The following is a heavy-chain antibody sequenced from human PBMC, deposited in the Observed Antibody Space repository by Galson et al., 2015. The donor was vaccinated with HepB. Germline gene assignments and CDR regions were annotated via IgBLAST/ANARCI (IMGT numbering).Heavy chain of an antibody. CDR3: TTDQLYGDYTLDFDY. D-gene: IGHD4-17*01. J-gene: IGHJ4*02. CDR2: IKSKTDGGTT. V-gene: IGHV3-15*01. Sequence: SLRLSCAASGFTFSNAWMSWVRQAPGKGLEWVGRIKSKTDGGTTDYAAPVKGRFTISRDDSKNTLYLQMNSLKTEDTAVYYSTTDQLYGDYTLDFDYWGQGTLVTVSS. CDR1: GFTFSNAW.